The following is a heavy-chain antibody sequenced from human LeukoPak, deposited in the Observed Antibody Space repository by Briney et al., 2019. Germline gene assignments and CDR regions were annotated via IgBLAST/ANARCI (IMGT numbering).Heavy chain of an antibody. CDR1: GFTFSSYA. CDR2: ISGSGGST. J-gene: IGHJ4*01. D-gene: IGHD3-3*01. Sequence: GGSLRLSCAASGFTFSSYAMSWVRQAPGKGLEWISAISGSGGSTYYADSVEGRFTISRDNSKNTLYLQMNSLRAEDTAVYYCAKGGITIFGVVIMPQYFDYWGQGTLVTVSS. V-gene: IGHV3-23*01. CDR3: AKGGITIFGVVIMPQYFDY.